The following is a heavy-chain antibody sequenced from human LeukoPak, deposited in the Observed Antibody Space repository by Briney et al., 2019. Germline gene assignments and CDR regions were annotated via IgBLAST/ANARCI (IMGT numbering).Heavy chain of an antibody. CDR1: GYTFTSYG. Sequence: SVKVSCKASGYTFTSYGISWVRQAPGQGLEWMGRIIPILGIANYAQKFQGRVTITADKSTSTAYMELSSLRSEDTAVYYCARGSANVVPAAILVFDYWGQGTLVTVSS. CDR3: ARGSANVVPAAILVFDY. V-gene: IGHV1-69*04. D-gene: IGHD2-2*02. J-gene: IGHJ4*02. CDR2: IIPILGIA.